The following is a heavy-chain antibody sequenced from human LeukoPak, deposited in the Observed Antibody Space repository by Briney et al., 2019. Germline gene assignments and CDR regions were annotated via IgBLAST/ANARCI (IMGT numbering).Heavy chain of an antibody. CDR1: GFTFSIYW. CDR2: IKQDGSEE. V-gene: IGHV3-7*01. D-gene: IGHD3-16*02. J-gene: IGHJ4*02. Sequence: GGSLRPACAASGFTFSIYWTSWVRPAPGRGREWVANIKQDGSEEYYADSVKGRFTISRDNAKNSLYLQMNSLRAEDTAVYYCARIIGAFGTYRYDSWGQGTLVSVSS. CDR3: ARIIGAFGTYRYDS.